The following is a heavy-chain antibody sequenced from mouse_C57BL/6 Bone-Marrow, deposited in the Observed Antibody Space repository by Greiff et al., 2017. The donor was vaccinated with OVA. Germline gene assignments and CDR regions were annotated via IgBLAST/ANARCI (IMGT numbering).Heavy chain of an antibody. V-gene: IGHV1-50*01. CDR2: IDPSDSYT. CDR3: ARETAQAGFDY. D-gene: IGHD3-2*02. Sequence: VQLQQPGAELVKPGASVKLSCKASGYTFTSYWMQWVKQRPGQGLEWIGEIDPSDSYTNYNQKFKGKATLTVDTSSRTAYMQRSSLTSEDSAVYYCARETAQAGFDYWGQGTTLTVSS. J-gene: IGHJ2*01. CDR1: GYTFTSYW.